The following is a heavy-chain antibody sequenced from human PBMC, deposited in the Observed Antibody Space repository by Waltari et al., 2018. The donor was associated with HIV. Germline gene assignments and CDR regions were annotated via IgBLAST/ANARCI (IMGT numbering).Heavy chain of an antibody. J-gene: IGHJ4*02. CDR2: IDSAGSRI. CDR3: VRDGMVATFDH. CDR1: GFTFSVHW. V-gene: IGHV3-74*01. D-gene: IGHD5-12*01. Sequence: EVQLVESGGDLVQPGGSLRLSCAASGFTFSVHWMHWVRQVPGKGVVWVARIDSAGSRISYADSVKGRFSISRDNAENTLYLQMNSLRVEDTAVYYCVRDGMVATFDHWGQGTLVTVSS.